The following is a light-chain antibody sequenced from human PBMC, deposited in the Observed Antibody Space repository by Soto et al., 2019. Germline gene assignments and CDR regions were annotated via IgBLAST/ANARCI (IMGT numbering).Light chain of an antibody. CDR2: GAS. J-gene: IGKJ4*01. CDR3: QKYNSGGPLT. CDR1: QSVTTK. Sequence: ESVLTQSPDTLSLSPGERATLSCRASQSVTTKLAWYQHKPGQAPRLLISGASTGATGIPARFSGSGSRTDFTLTISSLQPDDVATYYCQKYNSGGPLTFGGGTKVDIK. V-gene: IGKV3-15*01.